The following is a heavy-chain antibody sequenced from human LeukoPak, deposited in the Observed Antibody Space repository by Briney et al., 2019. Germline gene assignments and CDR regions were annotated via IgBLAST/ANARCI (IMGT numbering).Heavy chain of an antibody. D-gene: IGHD4-17*01. J-gene: IGHJ4*02. Sequence: SETLSLTCTVSGGSISSYYWSWIRQPPGKGLERLGYIYYSGSTNYNPSLKSRVTISVDTSKNQFSLKLSSVTAADTAVYYCARQDGDYPLYYFDYWGQGTLVTVSS. CDR1: GGSISSYY. CDR3: ARQDGDYPLYYFDY. CDR2: IYYSGST. V-gene: IGHV4-59*01.